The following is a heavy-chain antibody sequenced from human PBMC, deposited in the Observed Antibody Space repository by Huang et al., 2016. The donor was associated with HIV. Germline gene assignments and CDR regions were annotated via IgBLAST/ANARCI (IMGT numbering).Heavy chain of an antibody. CDR1: GNTFSGYG. V-gene: IGHV1-18*04. D-gene: IGHD1-26*01. J-gene: IGHJ4*02. CDR3: ARDRRPYSGSYLGY. Sequence: QVQLVQSGAEVKKPGASVKVSCKASGNTFSGYGISWVQQAPGQGLEWRGWISGYNGNTNYVENLQGRVTMTTDTSTSTAYMELRSLRSDDTAVYYCARDRRPYSGSYLGYWGQGTLVTVSS. CDR2: ISGYNGNT.